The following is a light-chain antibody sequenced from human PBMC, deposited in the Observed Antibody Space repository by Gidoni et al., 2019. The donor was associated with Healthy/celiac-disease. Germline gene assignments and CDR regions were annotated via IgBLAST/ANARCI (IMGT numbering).Light chain of an antibody. J-gene: IGKJ4*01. V-gene: IGKV3-11*01. CDR2: DAS. CDR3: QQRSNWPPLLT. Sequence: DIVLTQSPATLSLSPGERATRSCRARQSVSSYLAWYQQKPGQAPRLLIYDASNRATGIPARFSGSGSGTDFTRTISSLEPEDFAVYYCQQRSNWPPLLTFGGGTKVEIK. CDR1: QSVSSY.